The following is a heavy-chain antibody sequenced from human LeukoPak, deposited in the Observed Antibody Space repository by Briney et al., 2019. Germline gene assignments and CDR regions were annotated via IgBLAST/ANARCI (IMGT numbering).Heavy chain of an antibody. CDR2: ISAYNGNT. V-gene: IGHV1-18*04. Sequence: ASVKVSCKASGYTFTSYGISWVRRAPGQGLEWMGWISAYNGNTNYAQKLQGRVTMTTDTSTSTAYMELRSLRSDDTAVYYCARAPDTAMDHVYWGQGTLVTVSS. CDR1: GYTFTSYG. J-gene: IGHJ4*02. D-gene: IGHD5-18*01. CDR3: ARAPDTAMDHVY.